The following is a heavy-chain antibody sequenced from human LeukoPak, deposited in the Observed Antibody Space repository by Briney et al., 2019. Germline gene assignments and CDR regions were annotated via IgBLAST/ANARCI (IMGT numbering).Heavy chain of an antibody. CDR3: ARHPPRHDCSSTSCYYNWFDP. J-gene: IGHJ5*02. D-gene: IGHD2-2*01. V-gene: IGHV4-39*01. CDR1: GGFISSSSYY. Sequence: PSETLSLTCTVSGGFISSSSYYWGWIRQPPGKGLEWIGSIYYSGSTYYNPSLKSRVTISVDTSKNQFSLKLSSVTAADTAVYYCARHPPRHDCSSTSCYYNWFDPWGQGTLVTVSS. CDR2: IYYSGST.